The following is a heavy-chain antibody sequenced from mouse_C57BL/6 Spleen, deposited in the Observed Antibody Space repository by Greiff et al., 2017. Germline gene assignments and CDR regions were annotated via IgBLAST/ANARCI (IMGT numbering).Heavy chain of an antibody. V-gene: IGHV2-6*01. J-gene: IGHJ3*01. CDR1: GFSLTSYG. CDR3: ASFDYDFGFAY. D-gene: IGHD2-4*01. CDR2: IWGVGST. Sequence: VKLVESGPGLVAPSQSLSITCTVSGFSLTSYGVDWVRQSPGKGLEWLGVIWGVGSTNYYSALNSRLSISQDNSTSQVFLKINSLQADDTAMYCCASFDYDFGFAYWGQGTLGTVSA.